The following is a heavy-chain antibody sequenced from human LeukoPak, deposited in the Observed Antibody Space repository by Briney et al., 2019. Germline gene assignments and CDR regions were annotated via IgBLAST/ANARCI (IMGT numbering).Heavy chain of an antibody. Sequence: GGSLRLXCTASGLTFSTSGFNWVRQAPGKGLEWVASIGPTGSDRYHADSIKGRFTISRDNANNFLYLQMNSLRAEDTAVYYCATETNGRHYDYWGQGTLLTVSS. CDR1: GLTFSTSG. J-gene: IGHJ4*02. D-gene: IGHD1-14*01. CDR3: ATETNGRHYDY. CDR2: IGPTGSDR. V-gene: IGHV3-21*06.